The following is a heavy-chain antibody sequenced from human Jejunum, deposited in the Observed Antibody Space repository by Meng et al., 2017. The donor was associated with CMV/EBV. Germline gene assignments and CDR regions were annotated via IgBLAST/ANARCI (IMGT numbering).Heavy chain of an antibody. Sequence: RLSCAASGFSFHAFTMNWVRQTPGKGLEWVASINPGSSYIYYTDSVKGRFTISRDDAKNSLSLQMNSLRAEDTAVYYCARDWGSFDFWGQGTLVTVSS. J-gene: IGHJ4*02. D-gene: IGHD3-16*01. CDR2: INPGSSYI. CDR1: GFSFHAFT. CDR3: ARDWGSFDF. V-gene: IGHV3-21*06.